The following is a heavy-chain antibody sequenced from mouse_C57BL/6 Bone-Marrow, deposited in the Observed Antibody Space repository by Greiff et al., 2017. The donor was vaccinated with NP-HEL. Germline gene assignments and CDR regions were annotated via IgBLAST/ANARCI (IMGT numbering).Heavy chain of an antibody. Sequence: VQLQQSGPGLVQPSQSLSITCTVSGFSLTSYGVHWVRQSPGKGLEWLGVIWRGGSTDYNAAFMSRLSITKDNSKSQVFFKMNSLQADDTAIYYCAKNYYGSRWYFDVWGTGTTVTGSS. D-gene: IGHD1-1*01. CDR3: AKNYYGSRWYFDV. CDR1: GFSLTSYG. CDR2: IWRGGST. J-gene: IGHJ1*03. V-gene: IGHV2-5*01.